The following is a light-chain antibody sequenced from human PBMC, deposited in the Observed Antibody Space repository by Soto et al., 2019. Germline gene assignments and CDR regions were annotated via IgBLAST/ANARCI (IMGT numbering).Light chain of an antibody. CDR2: RDS. J-gene: IGLJ3*02. V-gene: IGLV3-9*01. Sequence: SYELTQPLSVSVALGQTARITCGGNNIGSKNVHWYQQKPGQAPALVIYRDSNRPSGIPERFSGSNSGNTATLTISRAQAGDEADYYCQVWDSSTAREFGGGTKLTVL. CDR1: NIGSKN. CDR3: QVWDSSTARE.